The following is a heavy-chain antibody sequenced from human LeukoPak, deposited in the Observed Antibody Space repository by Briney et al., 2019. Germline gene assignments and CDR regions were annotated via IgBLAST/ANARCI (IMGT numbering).Heavy chain of an antibody. V-gene: IGHV3-23*01. CDR2: ISGSGGST. J-gene: IGHJ4*02. Sequence: GGSLRLSCAASGFTFSSYSMNWVRQAPGKGLEWVSGISGSGGSTYYADSVKGQFTISRDNSKNTLYLQMNSLRAEDTAVYYCAKDSRRGAITYFDYWGQGTLVTVSP. CDR3: AKDSRRGAITYFDY. D-gene: IGHD5-12*01. CDR1: GFTFSSYS.